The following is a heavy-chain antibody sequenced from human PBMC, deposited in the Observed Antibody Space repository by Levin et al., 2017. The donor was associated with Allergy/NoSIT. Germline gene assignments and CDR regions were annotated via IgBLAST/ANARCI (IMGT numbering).Heavy chain of an antibody. CDR1: GYTFTGYY. CDR2: INPNSGGT. CDR3: ARGSRMVRGKGWFDP. Sequence: PGASVKVSCKASGYTFTGYYMHWVRQAPGQGLEWMGWINPNSGGTNYAQKFQGRVTMTRDTSISTAYMELSRLRSDDTAVYYCARGSRMVRGKGWFDPWGQGTLVTVSS. V-gene: IGHV1-2*02. J-gene: IGHJ5*02. D-gene: IGHD3-10*01.